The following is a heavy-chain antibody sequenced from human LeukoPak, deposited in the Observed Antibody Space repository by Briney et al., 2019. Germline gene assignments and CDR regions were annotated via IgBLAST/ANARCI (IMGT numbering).Heavy chain of an antibody. V-gene: IGHV1-2*02. D-gene: IGHD3-10*01. Sequence: ASVNVSCKASGYTFTGYYMHWVRQAPGQGLEWMGWINPNSGGTNYAQKFQGRVTITRNTSISTAYMELSSLRSEDTAVYYCARSPPRGVRERKYYFDYWGQGTLVTVSS. J-gene: IGHJ4*02. CDR1: GYTFTGYY. CDR2: INPNSGGT. CDR3: ARSPPRGVRERKYYFDY.